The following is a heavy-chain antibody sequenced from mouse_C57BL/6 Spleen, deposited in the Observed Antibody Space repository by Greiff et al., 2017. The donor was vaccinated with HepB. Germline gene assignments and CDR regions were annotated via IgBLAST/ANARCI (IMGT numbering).Heavy chain of an antibody. J-gene: IGHJ1*03. CDR3: ARDPYGAWYFDV. D-gene: IGHD1-1*02. Sequence: EVKLVESGGGLVKPGGSLKLSCAASGFTFSSYAMSWVRQTPEKRLEWVATISDGGSYTYYPDNVKGRFTISRDNAKNNLYLQMSHLKSEDTAMYYCARDPYGAWYFDVWGTGTTVTVSS. CDR2: ISDGGSYT. CDR1: GFTFSSYA. V-gene: IGHV5-4*01.